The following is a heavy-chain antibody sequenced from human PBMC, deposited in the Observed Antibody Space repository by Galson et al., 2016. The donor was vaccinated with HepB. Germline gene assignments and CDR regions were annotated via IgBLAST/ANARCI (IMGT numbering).Heavy chain of an antibody. CDR2: IDPSDSNI. CDR3: ARHDSSTWYSAFDI. V-gene: IGHV5-10-1*01. Sequence: QSGAEVKKPGESLRISCKGSGYSFTSYWISWVRQMPGKGLEWMGRIDPSDSNINYSPSFQGHVTISTDKSISTAYLQWSSRKASDTAMYYCARHDSSTWYSAFDIWGQGTMVTVSS. CDR1: GYSFTSYW. J-gene: IGHJ3*02. D-gene: IGHD6-13*01.